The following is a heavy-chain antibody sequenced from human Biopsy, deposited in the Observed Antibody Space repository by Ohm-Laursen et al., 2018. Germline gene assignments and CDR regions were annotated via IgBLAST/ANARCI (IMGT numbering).Heavy chain of an antibody. CDR2: IDYSGST. D-gene: IGHD2-2*01. V-gene: IGHV4-59*08. CDR3: ARRRCSSTSCVDWYFDL. CDR1: GGSFTYYY. Sequence: GTLSLTCTVSGGSFTYYYWSWIRQPPGEGLEWIAYIDYSGSTNCDPSLKSRVNISIDTSKNQFSLGLSAVTAADTAVYYCARRRCSSTSCVDWYFDLWGRGTLVTVSS. J-gene: IGHJ2*01.